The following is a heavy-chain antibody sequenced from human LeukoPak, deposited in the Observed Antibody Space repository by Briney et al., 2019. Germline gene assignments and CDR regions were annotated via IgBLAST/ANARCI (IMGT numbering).Heavy chain of an antibody. CDR3: ARVQAYGGKGYFDY. Sequence: PSETLSLTCTVSGGSISSYYWSWIRQPPGKGLEWIGYIYYSGSTNYNPSLKSRVTISVDTSKNQFSLKLSYVTAADTAVYYCARVQAYGGKGYFDYWGQGTLVTVSS. J-gene: IGHJ4*02. V-gene: IGHV4-59*01. CDR1: GGSISSYY. D-gene: IGHD4-23*01. CDR2: IYYSGST.